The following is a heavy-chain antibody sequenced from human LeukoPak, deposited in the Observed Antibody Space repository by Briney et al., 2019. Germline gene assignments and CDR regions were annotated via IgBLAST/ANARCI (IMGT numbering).Heavy chain of an antibody. CDR3: AKDQGGGAYSSSFDY. V-gene: IGHV3-30*02. Sequence: GGSLRLSCAAYGFTFSSYGMHWVRHAPGKGLEWVAFIRYDGSNKYYADSVKSRFTISRDNSKNTLYLQMNSLGAEDTAVYYCAKDQGGGAYSSSFDYWGQGTLVTVSS. J-gene: IGHJ4*02. CDR2: IRYDGSNK. D-gene: IGHD6-6*01. CDR1: GFTFSSYG.